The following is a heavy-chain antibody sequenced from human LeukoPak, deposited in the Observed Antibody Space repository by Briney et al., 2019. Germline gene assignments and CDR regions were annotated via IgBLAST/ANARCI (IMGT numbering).Heavy chain of an antibody. CDR3: TTDKDGGWYYYYYGMDV. D-gene: IGHD6-19*01. V-gene: IGHV3-15*01. CDR2: IKSKTDGGTT. J-gene: IGHJ6*02. CDR1: GFTFSNAW. Sequence: GGSLRLSCAASGFTFSNAWMSWVRQAPGKGLEWVGRIKSKTDGGTTDYAAPVKGRFTISRDDSKNTLYLQMNSLKTEDTAVYYCTTDKDGGWYYYYYGMDVWGQGTTVTVSS.